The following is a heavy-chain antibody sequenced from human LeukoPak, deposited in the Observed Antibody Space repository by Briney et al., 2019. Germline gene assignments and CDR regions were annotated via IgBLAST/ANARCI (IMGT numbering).Heavy chain of an antibody. D-gene: IGHD2-2*01. CDR3: AKDLASYQLPFGLLDY. CDR2: ISGSGGST. Sequence: PGGSLRLSCAASGFTFSSYAMSWVRQAPGKGLEWVSAISGSGGSTYYADSVKGRFTISRDNSKNTLYLQMNSLRAEDTAVYYCAKDLASYQLPFGLLDYWGQGTLVTVSS. J-gene: IGHJ4*02. CDR1: GFTFSSYA. V-gene: IGHV3-23*01.